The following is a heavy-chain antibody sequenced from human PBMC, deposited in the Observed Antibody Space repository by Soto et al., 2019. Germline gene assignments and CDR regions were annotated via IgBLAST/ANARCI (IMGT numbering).Heavy chain of an antibody. Sequence: ASVKVSCKASGYTFTSYGISWVRQAPGQGLEWMGWISAYNGNTNYAQKLQGRVTMTTDPSTSTAYMELRSLRSDDTAVYYCARYLPYSGGGYAGFDPFGQRTLVTVSA. V-gene: IGHV1-18*01. CDR2: ISAYNGNT. CDR3: ARYLPYSGGGYAGFDP. CDR1: GYTFTSYG. J-gene: IGHJ5*02. D-gene: IGHD6-19*01.